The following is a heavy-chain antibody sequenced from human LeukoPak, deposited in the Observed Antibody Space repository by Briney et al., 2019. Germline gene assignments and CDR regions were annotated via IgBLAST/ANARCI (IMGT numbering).Heavy chain of an antibody. Sequence: ASVKVSCKASGYTFTSYYMHWVRQAPGQGLEWMGIINPSGGSTSYAQKFQGRVTMTRDTSTSTVYMELSSLRSEDTAVYYCAKDLSGYYDYVWGSGGNYWGQGTLVTVSS. CDR3: AKDLSGYYDYVWGSGGNY. V-gene: IGHV1-46*01. CDR1: GYTFTSYY. D-gene: IGHD3-16*01. CDR2: INPSGGST. J-gene: IGHJ4*02.